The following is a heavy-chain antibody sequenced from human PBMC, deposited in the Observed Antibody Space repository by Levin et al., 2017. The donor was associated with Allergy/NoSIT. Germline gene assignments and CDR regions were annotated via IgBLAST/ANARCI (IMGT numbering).Heavy chain of an antibody. CDR3: ATLRAVTGIFDY. Sequence: ASVKVSCKVSGYTLTELSMHWVRQAPGKGLEWMGGFDPEDGETIYAQKFQGRVTMTEDTSTDTAYMELSSLRSEDTAVYYCATLRAVTGIFDYWGQGTLVTVSS. CDR1: GYTLTELS. J-gene: IGHJ4*02. D-gene: IGHD2-21*02. V-gene: IGHV1-24*01. CDR2: FDPEDGET.